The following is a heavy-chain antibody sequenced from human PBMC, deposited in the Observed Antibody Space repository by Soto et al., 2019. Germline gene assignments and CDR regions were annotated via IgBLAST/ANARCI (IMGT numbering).Heavy chain of an antibody. D-gene: IGHD1-26*01. Sequence: ASVKVSCKASGYTFTSYGISWVRQAPGQGLEWMGWISAYNGNTNYAQKLQGRVTMTTDTSTSTAYMELRSLRSDDTAVYYCARDGRWEATSPYNWFVPWGQGTLVTVSS. CDR3: ARDGRWEATSPYNWFVP. CDR2: ISAYNGNT. J-gene: IGHJ5*02. V-gene: IGHV1-18*04. CDR1: GYTFTSYG.